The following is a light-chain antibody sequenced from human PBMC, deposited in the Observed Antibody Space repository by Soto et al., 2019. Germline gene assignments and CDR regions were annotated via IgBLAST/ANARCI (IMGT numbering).Light chain of an antibody. Sequence: DIVMTQSPDSLAVSLGERATINCKSSQSVLYSPNNKNYLAWYQQKPGQTPKLLIYWASTQESGVPDRFSGSGSGTDFTLTISSLQAEDVAVYYCQQYFSIPLTFGGGTKVETK. CDR1: QSVLYSPNNKNY. CDR3: QQYFSIPLT. V-gene: IGKV4-1*01. J-gene: IGKJ4*01. CDR2: WAS.